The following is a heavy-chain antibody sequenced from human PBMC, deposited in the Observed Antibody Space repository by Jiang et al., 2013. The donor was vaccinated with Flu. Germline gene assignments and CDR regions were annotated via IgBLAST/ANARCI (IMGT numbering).Heavy chain of an antibody. D-gene: IGHD3-10*01. V-gene: IGHV6-1*01. CDR2: TYYRSKWYN. CDR3: ARERITMVRGVHYYYGMDV. Sequence: SQTLSLTCAISGDSVSSNSAAWNWIRQSPSRGLEWLGRTYYRSKWYNDYAVSVKSRITINPDTSKNQFSLQLNSVTPEDTAVYYCARERITMVRGVHYYYGMDVWGQGTTVTVSS. J-gene: IGHJ6*02. CDR1: GDSVSSNSAA.